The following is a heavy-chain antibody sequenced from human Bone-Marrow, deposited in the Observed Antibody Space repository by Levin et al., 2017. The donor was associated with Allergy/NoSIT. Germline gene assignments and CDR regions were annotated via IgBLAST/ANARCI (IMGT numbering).Heavy chain of an antibody. V-gene: IGHV3-13*01. D-gene: IGHD5-24*01. Sequence: GGSLRLSCAASGFTFTKYDMHWVRQVAGKGLEWVSSIGSAGDTDYADSVKGRFTISREIDKNSLNLQMNSLRAGDTAVYYCGRDRDGYKAGMDVRGRGTTVTVSS. CDR1: GFTFTKYD. J-gene: IGHJ6*02. CDR3: GRDRDGYKAGMDV. CDR2: IGSAGDT.